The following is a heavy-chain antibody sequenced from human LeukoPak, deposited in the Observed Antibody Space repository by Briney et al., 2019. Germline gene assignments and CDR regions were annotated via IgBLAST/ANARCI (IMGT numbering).Heavy chain of an antibody. CDR2: INPNSGGT. Sequence: GASVKVSCKASVYTFTGYYMHWVRQAPGQGLEWMGWINPNSGGTNYAQKFQGRVTMTRDTSISTAYMELSRLRSDDTAVYYCARSVSGEWVVPAAMLSYFDYWGQGTLVTVSS. D-gene: IGHD2-2*01. V-gene: IGHV1-2*02. J-gene: IGHJ4*02. CDR1: VYTFTGYY. CDR3: ARSVSGEWVVPAAMLSYFDY.